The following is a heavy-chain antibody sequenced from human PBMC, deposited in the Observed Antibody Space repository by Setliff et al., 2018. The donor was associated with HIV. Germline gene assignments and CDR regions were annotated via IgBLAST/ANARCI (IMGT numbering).Heavy chain of an antibody. Sequence: PSETLSLTCAVYGGSFSDNYWSWIRQPPGKGLEWIGEINHSGSTKYNPSLKSRVTISVDTSKKQFSLKLSSVTAADTAVYYCARGFSGHYSFTGYMDVWGKGTTVTVSS. J-gene: IGHJ6*03. CDR2: INHSGST. CDR1: GGSFSDNY. V-gene: IGHV4-34*01. D-gene: IGHD3-22*01. CDR3: ARGFSGHYSFTGYMDV.